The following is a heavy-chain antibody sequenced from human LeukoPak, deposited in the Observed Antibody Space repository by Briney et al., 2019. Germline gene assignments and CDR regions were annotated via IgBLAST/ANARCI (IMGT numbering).Heavy chain of an antibody. J-gene: IGHJ4*02. CDR2: IYYSGST. CDR3: ARRGRTPDY. Sequence: PSETLSLTCAVSGYSISSGFYWGWIRQPPGKGLEWIGYIYYSGSTNYNPSLKSRVTISVDTSKNQFSLKLSSVTAADTAVYYCARRGRTPDYWGQGTLVTVSS. D-gene: IGHD3-16*01. CDR1: GYSISSGFY. V-gene: IGHV4-61*01.